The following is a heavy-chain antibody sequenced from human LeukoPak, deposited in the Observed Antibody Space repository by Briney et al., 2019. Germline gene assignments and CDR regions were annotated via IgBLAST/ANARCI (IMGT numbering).Heavy chain of an antibody. V-gene: IGHV3-48*03. CDR2: ISSGGSTI. Sequence: GGSLRLSCAASGFTFSSFEMKWVRQAPGKGLEWVSYISSGGSTIYYADSVKGRFTISRDNAKNSLYLQMNSLRAEDTAVYYCVKYYSDTTGYDKWGQGTLVTVSS. D-gene: IGHD3-22*01. CDR1: GFTFSSFE. J-gene: IGHJ4*02. CDR3: VKYYSDTTGYDK.